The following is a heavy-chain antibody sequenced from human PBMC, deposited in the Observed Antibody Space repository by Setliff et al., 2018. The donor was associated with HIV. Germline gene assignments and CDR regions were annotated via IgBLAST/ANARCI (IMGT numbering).Heavy chain of an antibody. CDR1: GGTFSNYA. D-gene: IGHD3-22*01. CDR3: ARDTHSFDRMDYYFYIDV. V-gene: IGHV1-69*13. CDR2: IIPMFDTP. J-gene: IGHJ6*03. Sequence: GASVKVSCKASGGTFSNYAVSWVRQAPGQGLEWMGGIIPMFDTPNYAQKFQGRVTITADESTNTAYMELSSLTSEDTAGYYCARDTHSFDRMDYYFYIDVWGKGTTVTVSS.